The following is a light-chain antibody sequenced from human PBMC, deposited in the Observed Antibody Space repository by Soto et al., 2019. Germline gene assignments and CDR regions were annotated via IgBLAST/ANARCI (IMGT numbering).Light chain of an antibody. J-gene: IGKJ1*01. V-gene: IGKV3-11*01. CDR1: QSVSSY. CDR2: DAS. CDR3: QQRSNWPRWT. Sequence: EMVLTQSPATLSLSPGERDTLSCRASQSVSSYLAWYQQKPGQAPRLLIYDASNRATGIPARFSGSGSGTDFTLTISSLEPEDFAVYYCQQRSNWPRWTFGQGSKVEIK.